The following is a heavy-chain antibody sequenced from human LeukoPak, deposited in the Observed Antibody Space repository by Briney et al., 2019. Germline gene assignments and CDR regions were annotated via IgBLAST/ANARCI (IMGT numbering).Heavy chain of an antibody. CDR3: AKDLYKVAVAGTADY. CDR1: GFTFSSYA. CDR2: ISGSGGST. Sequence: GGSLRLSCAASGFTFSSYAMSWVRQAPGKGLEWVSAISGSGGSTYYADSVNGRFTISRDNSKNTLYLQMNSLRAEDTAVYYCAKDLYKVAVAGTADYWGQGTLVPVSS. D-gene: IGHD6-19*01. J-gene: IGHJ4*02. V-gene: IGHV3-23*01.